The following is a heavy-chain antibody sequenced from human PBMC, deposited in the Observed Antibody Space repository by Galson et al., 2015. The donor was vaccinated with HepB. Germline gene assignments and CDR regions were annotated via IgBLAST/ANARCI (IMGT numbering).Heavy chain of an antibody. V-gene: IGHV3-30*04. D-gene: IGHD6-13*01. CDR1: GFTFSSYA. J-gene: IGHJ6*02. Sequence: SLRLSCAASGFTFSSYAMHWVRQAPGKGLEWVAVISYDGSNKYYADSVKGRFTISRDNPKNTLYLQMNSLRAEGTAVYYCARDYASSWYFNHYYGMDVWGQGTTVTVSS. CDR2: ISYDGSNK. CDR3: ARDYASSWYFNHYYGMDV.